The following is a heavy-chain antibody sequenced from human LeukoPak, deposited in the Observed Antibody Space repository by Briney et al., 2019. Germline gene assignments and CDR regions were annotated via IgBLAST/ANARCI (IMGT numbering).Heavy chain of an antibody. Sequence: PSETLSLTGTVSGGSISSYYWSWIRQPPGKGLEWIGYIYYSGSTNYNPSLKSRVTISVDTSKNQFSLKLSSVTAADTAVYYCARHAIYYDSSGYLDYWGQGTLVTVSS. CDR3: ARHAIYYDSSGYLDY. CDR1: GGSISSYY. V-gene: IGHV4-59*08. CDR2: IYYSGST. J-gene: IGHJ4*02. D-gene: IGHD3-22*01.